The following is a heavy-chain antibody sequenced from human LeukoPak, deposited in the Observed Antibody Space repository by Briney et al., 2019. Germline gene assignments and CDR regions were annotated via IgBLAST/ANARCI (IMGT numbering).Heavy chain of an antibody. CDR2: IYYSGST. CDR1: GGSISSYY. Sequence: PSETLSLTCTVSGGSISSYYWSWIRQPPGKGLEWIGYIYYSGSTNYNPSLKSRVTISVDTSKNQFSLKLSSVTAADTAVYYCAREGHLIYGSGSFDYWGQGTLVAVSS. D-gene: IGHD3-10*01. J-gene: IGHJ4*02. V-gene: IGHV4-59*01. CDR3: AREGHLIYGSGSFDY.